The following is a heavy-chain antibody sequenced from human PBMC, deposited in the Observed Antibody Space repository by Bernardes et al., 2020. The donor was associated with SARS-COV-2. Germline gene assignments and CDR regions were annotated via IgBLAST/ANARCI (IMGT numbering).Heavy chain of an antibody. V-gene: IGHV3-7*01. Sequence: GSLRLSCAASGFTFSSYWMSWVRQAPGKGLEWVANIKQDGSEKYYVDSVKGRFTISRDNAKNSLYLQMNSLRAEDTAVYYCARGVFTAAGRVNDYWGQGTLVTVSS. D-gene: IGHD6-13*01. CDR3: ARGVFTAAGRVNDY. CDR1: GFTFSSYW. CDR2: IKQDGSEK. J-gene: IGHJ4*02.